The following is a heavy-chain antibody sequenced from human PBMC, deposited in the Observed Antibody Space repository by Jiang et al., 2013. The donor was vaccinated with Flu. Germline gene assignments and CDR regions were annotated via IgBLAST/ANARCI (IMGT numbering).Heavy chain of an antibody. Sequence: SQTLSLTCAISGDSVSSNSAAWNWIRQSPSRGLEWLGRTYYRSKWYNDYAVSVKSRITINPDTSKNQFSLQLNSVTPEDTAVYYCARDRQNVNRELLGTGVDTVDRAFDIWGQGTMVTVSS. J-gene: IGHJ3*02. V-gene: IGHV6-1*01. D-gene: IGHD1-26*01. CDR3: ARDRQNVNRELLGTGVDTVDRAFDI. CDR1: GDSVSSNSAA. CDR2: TYYRSKWYN.